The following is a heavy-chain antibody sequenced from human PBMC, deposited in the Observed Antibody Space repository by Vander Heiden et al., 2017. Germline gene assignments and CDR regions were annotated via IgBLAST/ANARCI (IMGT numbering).Heavy chain of an antibody. D-gene: IGHD2-2*01. V-gene: IGHV1-18*04. CDR2: ISPYNSNT. CDR3: ARWYCSSSSCYSYYYGMDV. Sequence: QVQLVQSGAEGKKPGAPVKVSCKASGYTFTSYGITWVRQGPGQGPEWMGWISPYNSNTKYAQKLQDRVTMTTDPSTSTAYMELRSLRSDDTAVYYCARWYCSSSSCYSYYYGMDVWGQGTTVTVSS. J-gene: IGHJ6*02. CDR1: GYTFTSYG.